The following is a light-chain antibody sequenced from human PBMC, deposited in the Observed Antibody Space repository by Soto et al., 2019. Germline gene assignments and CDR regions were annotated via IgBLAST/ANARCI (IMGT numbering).Light chain of an antibody. V-gene: IGKV3-20*01. CDR3: QQCGALPEW. CDR1: QRSNSNY. CDR2: RTS. J-gene: IGKJ1*01. Sequence: EIVLTKSPGTLTLSPGDRATLSCRASQRSNSNYLHWYKQKPGQATRLLLFRTSSRATGIPDRFIGGGSGTVFTRNISSLEPEEFAGDYGQQCGALPEWFGQGTEVESK.